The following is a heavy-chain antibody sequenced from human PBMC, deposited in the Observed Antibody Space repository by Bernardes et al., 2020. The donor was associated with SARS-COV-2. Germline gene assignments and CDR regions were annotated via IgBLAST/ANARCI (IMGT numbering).Heavy chain of an antibody. Sequence: SETLSLTCTVSGGSISSSSYYWGWLRQPPGKGLEWIGSIYYSGSTYYNPSLKSRVTISVDTSKNQFSLKLSSVTAADTAVYYCARVPYVDTAMATFDYWGQGTLVTVSS. CDR3: ARVPYVDTAMATFDY. CDR2: IYYSGST. D-gene: IGHD5-18*01. V-gene: IGHV4-39*01. J-gene: IGHJ4*02. CDR1: GGSISSSSYY.